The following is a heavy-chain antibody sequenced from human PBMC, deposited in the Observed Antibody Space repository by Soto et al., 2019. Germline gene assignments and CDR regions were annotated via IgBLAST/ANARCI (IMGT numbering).Heavy chain of an antibody. CDR1: GFTFNSHW. Sequence: EVQLVESGGGLVQPGGSRRLSCAASGFTFNSHWMHWVRQAPGKGLVWVSRIKTDGSSTNYADSVKGRFTISRDNAKNTLYLEMNSLRAEDTALYYCARGVLNHYAFDVWGQGTMVTVSS. D-gene: IGHD1-1*01. V-gene: IGHV3-74*01. J-gene: IGHJ3*01. CDR2: IKTDGSST. CDR3: ARGVLNHYAFDV.